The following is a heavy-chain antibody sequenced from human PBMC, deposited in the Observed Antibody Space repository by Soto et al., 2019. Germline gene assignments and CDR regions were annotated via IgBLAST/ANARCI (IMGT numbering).Heavy chain of an antibody. CDR1: GFTFSVYS. Sequence: EVQLVESGGGWVQPGGSLRLSCAASGFTFSVYSMNWVRQAPGKGLEWVSYITGSSDRILFADSVKGRFTVSRDNAKNSLYLQMNSLRDEDTGVYDCTTSNGHLNHWGQGTLVSVSS. V-gene: IGHV3-48*02. D-gene: IGHD3-22*01. J-gene: IGHJ4*02. CDR3: TTSNGHLNH. CDR2: ITGSSDRI.